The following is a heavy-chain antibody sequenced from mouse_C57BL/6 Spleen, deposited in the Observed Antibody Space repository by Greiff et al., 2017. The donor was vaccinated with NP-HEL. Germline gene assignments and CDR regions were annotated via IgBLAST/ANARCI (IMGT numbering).Heavy chain of an antibody. CDR2: INPSNGGT. CDR1: GYTFTSYW. CDR3: ASGGGYYPWFAY. J-gene: IGHJ3*01. V-gene: IGHV1-53*01. Sequence: QVQLQQSGTELVKPGASVKLSCKASGYTFTSYWMHWVKQRPGQGLEWIGNINPSNGGTNYNEKFKSKATLTVDKSSSTAYMQLSSLTSEDSAVYYCASGGGYYPWFAYWGQGTLVTVSA. D-gene: IGHD2-3*01.